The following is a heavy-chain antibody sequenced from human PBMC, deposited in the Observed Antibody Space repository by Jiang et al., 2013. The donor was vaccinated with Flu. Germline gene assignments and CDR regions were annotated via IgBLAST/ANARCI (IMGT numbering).Heavy chain of an antibody. CDR3: ARHFPVAVAGHFDY. J-gene: IGHJ4*02. CDR2: INHSGST. V-gene: IGHV4-34*01. Sequence: ALLKPSETLSLTCAVYGGSFSGYYWSWIRQPPGKGLEWIGEINHSGSTNYNPSLKSRVTISVDTSKNQFSLKLSSVTAADTAVYYCARHFPVAVAGHFDYWGQGTLVTVSS. CDR1: GGSFSGYY. D-gene: IGHD6-19*01.